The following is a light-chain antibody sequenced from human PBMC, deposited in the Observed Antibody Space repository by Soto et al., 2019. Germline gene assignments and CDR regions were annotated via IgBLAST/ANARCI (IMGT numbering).Light chain of an antibody. J-gene: IGKJ2*01. V-gene: IGKV3-20*01. CDR3: QLYGFSPVMYT. Sequence: EIVLTQSPGTLSLSPGDTATLSCRASQTISSSYLAWYQQKPGQAPGLLIYGASRRDTGIPDRFSGSGSGTDFTLTISRLEPEDFAVYYCQLYGFSPVMYTFGQGTRLEIK. CDR1: QTISSSY. CDR2: GAS.